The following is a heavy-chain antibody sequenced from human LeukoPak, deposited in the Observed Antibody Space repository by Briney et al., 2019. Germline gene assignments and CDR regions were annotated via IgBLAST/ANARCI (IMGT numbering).Heavy chain of an antibody. Sequence: GGSLRLSCATSGFTFSSYDMHWVRQAPGKGLEWVTLIRYDGSNKYYADSVKGRFTISRDNSRNTLYLQMNSLRAEDTAVFYCAKAGSMIDQQYFDYWAREPWSPSPQ. D-gene: IGHD3-22*01. CDR1: GFTFSSYD. J-gene: IGHJ4*02. V-gene: IGHV3-30*02. CDR3: AKAGSMIDQQYFDY. CDR2: IRYDGSNK.